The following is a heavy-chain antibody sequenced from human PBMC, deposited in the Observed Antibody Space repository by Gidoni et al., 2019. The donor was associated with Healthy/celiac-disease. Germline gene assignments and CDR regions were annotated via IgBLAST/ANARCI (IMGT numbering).Heavy chain of an antibody. CDR2: IKSKTDGGTT. Sequence: EVQLVESGGGLVKPGGSLRLSCAASGFTFSNAWMSWVRQAPGKGLEWVGRIKSKTDGGTTDYAAPVKGRFTISRDDSKNTLYLQMNSLKTEDTAVYYCTTRWGSYPKGDYWGQGTLVTVSS. D-gene: IGHD3-16*02. V-gene: IGHV3-15*01. CDR3: TTRWGSYPKGDY. J-gene: IGHJ4*02. CDR1: GFTFSNAW.